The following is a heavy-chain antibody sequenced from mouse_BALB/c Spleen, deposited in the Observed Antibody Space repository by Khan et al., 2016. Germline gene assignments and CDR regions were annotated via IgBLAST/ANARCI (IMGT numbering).Heavy chain of an antibody. CDR1: GYAFSIYW. CDR3: ARSGYGVDY. Sequence: VQLQQSGAELVRPGSSVKISCKASGYAFSIYWMNWVKQRPGQGLEWIGQIYPGDGDTDYNGKFKDKATLTADKSSSTAYMQLSSLTSEDSAVYFCARSGYGVDYWGQGTTLTVSS. D-gene: IGHD1-1*02. J-gene: IGHJ2*01. CDR2: IYPGDGDT. V-gene: IGHV1-80*01.